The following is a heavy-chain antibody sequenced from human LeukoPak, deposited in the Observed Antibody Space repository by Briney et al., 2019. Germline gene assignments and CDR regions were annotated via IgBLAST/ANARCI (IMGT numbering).Heavy chain of an antibody. Sequence: GGSLRLSCAASGFTLSTFAINWVRQAPGKGLEWVSAISDRGGSTYYADSVKGRFTISRDNSKNTVYLQMNSLRAEDTALYYCAKGGGWLYFFDYWGQGSLVTVSS. D-gene: IGHD6-19*01. J-gene: IGHJ4*02. CDR3: AKGGGWLYFFDY. CDR1: GFTLSTFA. V-gene: IGHV3-23*01. CDR2: ISDRGGST.